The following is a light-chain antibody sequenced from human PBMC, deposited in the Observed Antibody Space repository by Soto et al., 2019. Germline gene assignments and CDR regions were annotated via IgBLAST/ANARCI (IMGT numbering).Light chain of an antibody. CDR3: QVWDITTDHYV. CDR1: NIGSKR. V-gene: IGLV3-21*04. Sequence: SYELTQPPSVSVAPEKTARLTCRGDNIGSKRVHWYRQKPGQAPVLVIYYDSDRPSGIPERFSGFNSGNPATLTINRVGAGGGGGYYCQVWDITTDHYVFGTGTKLTVL. CDR2: YDS. J-gene: IGLJ1*01.